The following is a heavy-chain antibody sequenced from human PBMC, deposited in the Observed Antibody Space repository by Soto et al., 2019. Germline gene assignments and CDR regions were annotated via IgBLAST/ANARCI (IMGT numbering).Heavy chain of an antibody. CDR3: VKDYYDILTGLAY. Sequence: GGSLRLSCAASGFTFSSYAMSWVRQAPGKGLEWVSTLSGSGSSTYYADSVKGRFTISRDNSKNTLYLQMNSLRAEDTAVYYSVKDYYDILTGLAYWGQGTLVTVSP. D-gene: IGHD3-9*01. J-gene: IGHJ4*02. CDR1: GFTFSSYA. V-gene: IGHV3-23*01. CDR2: LSGSGSST.